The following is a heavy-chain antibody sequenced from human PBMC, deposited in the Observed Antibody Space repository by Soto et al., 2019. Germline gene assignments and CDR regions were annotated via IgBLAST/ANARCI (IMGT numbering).Heavy chain of an antibody. CDR1: GFTFSSYS. V-gene: IGHV3-21*01. CDR2: ISSRSSYI. Sequence: GGSLRLSCAASGFTFSSYSMNWVRQAPGKGLEWVSSISSRSSYIYYADSVKGRFTISRDNAKNSLYLQMNSLSAEDTAVYYCARVTLGYCISTSCFYDYWGQGTLVTVSS. D-gene: IGHD2-2*01. J-gene: IGHJ4*02. CDR3: ARVTLGYCISTSCFYDY.